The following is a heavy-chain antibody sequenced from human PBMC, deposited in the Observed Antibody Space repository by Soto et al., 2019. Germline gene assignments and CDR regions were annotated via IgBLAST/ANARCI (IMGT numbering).Heavy chain of an antibody. Sequence: QVHLEQSGAEVKKPGSSVKVSCKASGGTFRTAAVSWVRQAPGQGLEWLGGIMPVFRTPDYAQKFQGRVTITADESRSTAYMELSGLRSDDTAVYYGARDDDRPQLGGNYYYILDVWGQGTTITVSS. CDR1: GGTFRTAA. V-gene: IGHV1-69*12. CDR2: IMPVFRTP. J-gene: IGHJ6*02. D-gene: IGHD3-3*02. CDR3: ARDDDRPQLGGNYYYILDV.